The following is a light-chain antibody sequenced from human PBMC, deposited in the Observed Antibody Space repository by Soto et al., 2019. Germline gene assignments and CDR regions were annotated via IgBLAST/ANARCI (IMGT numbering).Light chain of an antibody. CDR1: QSVSNN. CDR2: GAS. J-gene: IGKJ1*01. CDR3: QQYNNWPRT. Sequence: EIVMTQSPATLSVSPGERATLSCRASQSVSNNLAWYQQKPGQAPRLLIFGASTRATGFPARFGGSGSGTEFSLTISSLQSEDFAVYYCQQYNNWPRTFGQGTKVEIK. V-gene: IGKV3-15*01.